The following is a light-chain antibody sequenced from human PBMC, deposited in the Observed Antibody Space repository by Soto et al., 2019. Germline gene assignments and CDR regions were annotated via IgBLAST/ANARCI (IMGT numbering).Light chain of an antibody. CDR3: QQRYSTPRKT. CDR2: AAS. V-gene: IGKV1-39*01. Sequence: DIQITQSPSSLSASVGDRVTITCRASQSISSYLNWYQQKPGKAPKLLIYAASSLQSGVPSRFSGSGSGTYFTLTISSLQPEDFATYYCQQRYSTPRKTFGQGTRLEIK. J-gene: IGKJ5*01. CDR1: QSISSY.